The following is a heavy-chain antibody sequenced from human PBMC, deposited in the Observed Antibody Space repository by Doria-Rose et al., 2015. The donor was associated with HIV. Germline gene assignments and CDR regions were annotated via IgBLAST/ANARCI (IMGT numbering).Heavy chain of an antibody. D-gene: IGHD3-3*01. Sequence: QVQLRESGTGLVKPSATLSLTCSVSGASVSSRGYYWTWIRQVPGKGLESLGYTYYTGTSDYSPSLKSRLNMAVGTSKNQFSLKLSFVTVADTAVYYCARMGSYRELDYWGQGALVIVSA. CDR3: ARMGSYRELDY. J-gene: IGHJ4*02. V-gene: IGHV4-31*03. CDR2: TYYTGTS. CDR1: GASVSSRGYY.